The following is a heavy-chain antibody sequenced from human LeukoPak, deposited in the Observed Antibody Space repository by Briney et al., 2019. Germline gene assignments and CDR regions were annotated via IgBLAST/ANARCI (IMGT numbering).Heavy chain of an antibody. CDR2: IWYDGSNK. V-gene: IGHV3-33*01. CDR1: GFTFSSYG. D-gene: IGHD2-2*01. CDR3: ARSDVVVVPAAAYYYYGMDV. Sequence: GGSLRLSCAASGFTFSSYGMHWVRQAPGKGLEWVAVIWYDGSNKYYADSAKGRFTISRDNSKNTLYLQMNSLRAEDTAVYYCARSDVVVVPAAAYYYYGMDVWGQGTTVTVSS. J-gene: IGHJ6*02.